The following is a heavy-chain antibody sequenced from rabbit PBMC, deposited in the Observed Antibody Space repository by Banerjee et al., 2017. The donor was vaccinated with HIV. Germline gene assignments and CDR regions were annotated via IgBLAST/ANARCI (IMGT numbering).Heavy chain of an antibody. D-gene: IGHD1-1*01. Sequence: QQQLEESGGGLVKPGGTLTLTCKASGIDFSSSYYMCWVRQAPGKGLECIACIYADSSGSTYYASWAKGRFTISKTSSTTVTLQMTSLTAADTATYFCARDLVGVIGWNFYLWGPGTLVTVS. CDR1: GIDFSSSYY. V-gene: IGHV1S45*01. J-gene: IGHJ4*01. CDR2: IYADSSGST. CDR3: ARDLVGVIGWNFYL.